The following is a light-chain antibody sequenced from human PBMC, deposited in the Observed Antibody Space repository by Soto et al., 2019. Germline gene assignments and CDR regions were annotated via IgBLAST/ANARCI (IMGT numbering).Light chain of an antibody. Sequence: EILMTQSPATLSVSPGETATLSCRASQYINTRLAWYQHRPGQAPRLLIYQTSIRAAGIPARFSASGSGTDFTLTISDVQPEDFALYYCHQRQSWPRTFGQGTKVDIK. CDR3: HQRQSWPRT. V-gene: IGKV3D-15*03. CDR2: QTS. J-gene: IGKJ1*01. CDR1: QYINTR.